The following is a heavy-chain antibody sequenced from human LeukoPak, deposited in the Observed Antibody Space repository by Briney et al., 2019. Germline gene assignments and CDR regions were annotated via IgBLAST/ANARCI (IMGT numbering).Heavy chain of an antibody. D-gene: IGHD2-15*01. CDR2: IKEDGSDK. CDR3: AKGGGRFED. V-gene: IGHV3-7*05. J-gene: IGHJ4*02. CDR1: GFIFSGSA. Sequence: PGGSLKLSCAASGFIFSGSAMHWVRQASGKGLEWVASIKEDGSDKSYVDSVKGRFTISRDSATNSLSLQMSSLRADDTAVYYCAKGGGRFEDWGQGTLVTVSS.